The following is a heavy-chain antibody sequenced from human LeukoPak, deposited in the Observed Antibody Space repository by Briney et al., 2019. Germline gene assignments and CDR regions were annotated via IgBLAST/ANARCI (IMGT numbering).Heavy chain of an antibody. CDR2: IYYDGST. CDR3: ARPRTTVTTYDAFDM. V-gene: IGHV4-39*01. D-gene: IGHD4-11*01. J-gene: IGHJ3*02. Sequence: SETLSLTCTVSGGSITVSYFWGWVRQPPGKGLEWIGSIYYDGSTYYNPSLKSRVTISVDTSKNQFSLKLSSVTAADTAVYYCARPRTTVTTYDAFDMWGQGTMVTVSS. CDR1: GGSITVSYF.